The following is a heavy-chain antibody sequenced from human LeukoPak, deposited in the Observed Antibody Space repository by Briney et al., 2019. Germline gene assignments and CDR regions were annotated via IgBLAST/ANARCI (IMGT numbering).Heavy chain of an antibody. V-gene: IGHV3-30*18. Sequence: GGSLRLSCAASGFTFSSYGMHWVRQAPGKGLEWVAVISYDGSNKYYADSVKGRFTISRDNSKNTLYLQMNSLRAEDTAVYYCAKGYCSSTSCSRFDPWGQGTLVTVSS. CDR3: AKGYCSSTSCSRFDP. D-gene: IGHD2-2*01. CDR2: ISYDGSNK. J-gene: IGHJ5*02. CDR1: GFTFSSYG.